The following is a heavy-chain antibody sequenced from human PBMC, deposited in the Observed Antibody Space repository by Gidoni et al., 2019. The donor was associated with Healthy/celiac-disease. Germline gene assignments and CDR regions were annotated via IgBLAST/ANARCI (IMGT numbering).Heavy chain of an antibody. CDR1: GYSFTNYW. V-gene: IGHV5-51*01. D-gene: IGHD3-22*01. Sequence: EVQLVQSGAEVKKPGESLKIYCKGSGYSFTNYWIGWVRQVPGKGLEWMGIICPGDSDTRYSPSFQGQVTISADKSISTAYLQWSSLKASDTAMYYCARGYYYDSSGSPRFDPWGQGTLVTVSS. CDR3: ARGYYYDSSGSPRFDP. CDR2: ICPGDSDT. J-gene: IGHJ5*02.